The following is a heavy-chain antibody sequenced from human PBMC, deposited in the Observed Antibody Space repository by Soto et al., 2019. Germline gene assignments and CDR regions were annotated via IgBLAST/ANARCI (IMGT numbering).Heavy chain of an antibody. CDR3: ASERFFIKAEDVRRGLCTVSAFLLNRSSDL. CDR2: INHSGNT. V-gene: IGHV4-34*01. D-gene: IGHD3-3*01. Sequence: GKGLEWSGEINHSGNTNYNPSLKSRVPISVDTAKNRFSLKLSSVTAADTAVYYCASERFFIKAEDVRRGLCTVSAFLLNRSSDL. J-gene: IGHJ2*01.